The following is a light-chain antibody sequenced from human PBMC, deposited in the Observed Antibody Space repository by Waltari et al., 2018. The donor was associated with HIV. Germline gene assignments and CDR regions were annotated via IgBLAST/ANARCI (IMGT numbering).Light chain of an antibody. J-gene: IGLJ2*01. Sequence: QSALTQPPSASGFPGQSVTIACTGTTTDRDYEQYVCWYQQHPGKAPKLIIYEVNKRASGVPDRFFGSKSGGTAYLTVSGLREDDAADYYCSSYGTSNILFGAGTRLTVL. CDR2: EVN. CDR1: TTDRDYEQY. V-gene: IGLV2-8*01. CDR3: SSYGTSNIL.